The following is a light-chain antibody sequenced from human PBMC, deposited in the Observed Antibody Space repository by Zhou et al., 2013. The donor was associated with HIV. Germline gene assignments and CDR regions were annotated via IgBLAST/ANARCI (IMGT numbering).Light chain of an antibody. CDR3: HQFDSFPWS. Sequence: DVQMTQSPSTLSASVGDRVTITCRASQSLNTWLAWYQQKPGKAPKLLISKASRLESGVPSRFSGSGSGTDFTLTISSLQPDDFATYYCHQFDSFPWSFGQGTKVEIK. CDR2: KAS. V-gene: IGKV1-5*03. CDR1: QSLNTW. J-gene: IGKJ1*01.